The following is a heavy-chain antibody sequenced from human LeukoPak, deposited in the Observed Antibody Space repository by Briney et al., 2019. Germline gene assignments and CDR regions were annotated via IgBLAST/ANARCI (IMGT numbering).Heavy chain of an antibody. D-gene: IGHD2-15*01. V-gene: IGHV3-30*02. CDR2: IRYDGSNK. CDR1: GFTFSSYG. J-gene: IGHJ4*02. Sequence: PGGSLRLPCASSGFTFSSYGMHWVRQAQGKGLEGVAFIRYDGSNKYYADYVKGRFTISRDNSKNTLYLQINSLRAEDTAVYYCAKDFRGQAAFLGWGQGTLVTVSS. CDR3: AKDFRGQAAFLG.